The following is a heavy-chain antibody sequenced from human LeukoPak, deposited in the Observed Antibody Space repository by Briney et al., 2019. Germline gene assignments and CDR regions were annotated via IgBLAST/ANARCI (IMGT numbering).Heavy chain of an antibody. CDR3: ARDLRTDYGDYYYSGMDV. CDR2: ISVSGGST. D-gene: IGHD4-17*01. V-gene: IGHV3-23*01. J-gene: IGHJ6*02. Sequence: PGGSLRLSCAASGFTFSSYAMSWVRQAPGKGLEWVSAISVSGGSTYYADSVKGRFTISTDNSKHTLYLQMNSLRAEDTAVYYCARDLRTDYGDYYYSGMDVWGQGPTVPVSS. CDR1: GFTFSSYA.